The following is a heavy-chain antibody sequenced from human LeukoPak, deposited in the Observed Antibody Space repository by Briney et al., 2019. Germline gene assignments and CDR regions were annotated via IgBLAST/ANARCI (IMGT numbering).Heavy chain of an antibody. CDR2: INPNSGGT. J-gene: IGHJ5*02. Sequence: VASVKVSCKASGYTFTGYYMHWVRQAPGQGLEWMGWINPNSGGTNYAQKFQGRVTMTRDTSISTAYMELSGLRSDDTAVYYCARANMVRGVGLFFDRNWFDPWGQGTLVTVSS. D-gene: IGHD3-10*01. V-gene: IGHV1-2*02. CDR1: GYTFTGYY. CDR3: ARANMVRGVGLFFDRNWFDP.